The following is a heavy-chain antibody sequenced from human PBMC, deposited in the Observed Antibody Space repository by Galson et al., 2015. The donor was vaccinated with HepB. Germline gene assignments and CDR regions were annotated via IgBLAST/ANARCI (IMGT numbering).Heavy chain of an antibody. V-gene: IGHV3-23*01. CDR3: AKGAYFRPSSLYGLDV. CDR2: ISGGGETT. Sequence: SQRLPCAASGLRHASYALAWVRQAPGKGREWVPGISGGGETTDYADPWQGRFTMTRDNSKNTVYLQMNSLRVEDAAVYPCAKGAYFRPSSLYGLDVWGQGTAVTVSS. D-gene: IGHD2-21*01. CDR1: GLRHASYA. J-gene: IGHJ6*02.